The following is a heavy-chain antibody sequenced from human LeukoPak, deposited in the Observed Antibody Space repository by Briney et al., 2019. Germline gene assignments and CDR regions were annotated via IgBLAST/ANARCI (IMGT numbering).Heavy chain of an antibody. D-gene: IGHD4-17*01. V-gene: IGHV4-31*03. CDR3: ARTYYGDWNGYYYGMDV. CDR2: IYYSGST. J-gene: IGHJ6*02. CDR1: GGSISSGGYY. Sequence: SQTLSLTCTVSGGSISSGGYYWSWIRQHPGKGLEWIGYIYYSGSTYYNPSLKSRVTISVDTSKNQFSLKLSSVTAADTAVYYCARTYYGDWNGYYYGMDVWGQGTTVTVSS.